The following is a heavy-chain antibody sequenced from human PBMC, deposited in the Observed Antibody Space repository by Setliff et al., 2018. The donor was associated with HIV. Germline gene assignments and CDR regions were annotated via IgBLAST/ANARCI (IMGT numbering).Heavy chain of an antibody. J-gene: IGHJ5*02. CDR1: GYTFTSYG. Sequence: ASVKVSCKASGYTFTSYGISWVRQAPGQGLEWMGWISAYNGNTNYPQKLQGRVTMTTDTSTSTAYMVLRSLSSDDTAVYYCARLSRDGYNGGGWFDPWGQGTLITVSS. CDR3: ARLSRDGYNGGGWFDP. V-gene: IGHV1-18*01. D-gene: IGHD2-21*01. CDR2: ISAYNGNT.